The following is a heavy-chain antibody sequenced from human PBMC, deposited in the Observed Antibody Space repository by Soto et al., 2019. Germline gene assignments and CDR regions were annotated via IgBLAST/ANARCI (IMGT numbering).Heavy chain of an antibody. Sequence: PGESLKISCKWSGYTFTDYWIGWVRQLPGKGLEWMGIIYPGDSDTRYSPSFQGHVTITVDKSTNTAYLQWNTLRASDTAMYYCARNISNFRYYYSAMDVWGQWTTVTVSS. V-gene: IGHV5-51*01. D-gene: IGHD4-4*01. CDR1: GYTFTDYW. CDR3: ARNISNFRYYYSAMDV. CDR2: IYPGDSDT. J-gene: IGHJ6*02.